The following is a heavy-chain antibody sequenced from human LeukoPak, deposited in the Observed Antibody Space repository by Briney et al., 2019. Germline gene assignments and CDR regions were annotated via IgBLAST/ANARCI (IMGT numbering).Heavy chain of an antibody. V-gene: IGHV3-11*01. Sequence: SGGSLRLSCAASGFTVSSNYMSWIRQAPGKGLEWVSYITSSGSTIYYADSVKGRFTNSRDNAKNSLYLQMNSLRAEDTAVYYCARLSLYGDYGMDVWGQGTTVTVSS. CDR3: ARLSLYGDYGMDV. CDR1: GFTVSSNY. CDR2: ITSSGSTI. J-gene: IGHJ6*02. D-gene: IGHD4-17*01.